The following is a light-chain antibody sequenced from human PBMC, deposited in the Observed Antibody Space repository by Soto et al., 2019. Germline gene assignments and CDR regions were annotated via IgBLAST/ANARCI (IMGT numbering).Light chain of an antibody. Sequence: EIVMTQSPATLSVSPGERATLSCRASQSVSNNLAWYQKKPGQAPRLLIYGAYTRATGIPARFSGSGSGTEFTLTISSLQSEDFALYYCQQYNNWWTFGQGTRVEIK. CDR1: QSVSNN. V-gene: IGKV3-15*01. J-gene: IGKJ1*01. CDR3: QQYNNWWT. CDR2: GAY.